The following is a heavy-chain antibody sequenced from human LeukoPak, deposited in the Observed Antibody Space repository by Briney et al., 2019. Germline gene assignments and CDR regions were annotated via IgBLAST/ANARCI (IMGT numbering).Heavy chain of an antibody. CDR1: GYTFTSYY. D-gene: IGHD3-22*01. CDR2: INPSGGST. CDR3: ARVRSSGYYGHYFDY. Sequence: ASVKVSCKASGYTFTSYYMHWVRQAPGQGLEWMGIINPSGGSTSYAQKFQGRVTMTRDTSTSTVYMELSGLRSEDTAMYYCARVRSSGYYGHYFDYWGQGTLVTVSS. V-gene: IGHV1-46*01. J-gene: IGHJ4*02.